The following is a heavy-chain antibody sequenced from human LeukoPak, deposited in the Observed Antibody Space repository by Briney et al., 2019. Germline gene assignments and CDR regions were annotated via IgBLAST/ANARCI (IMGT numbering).Heavy chain of an antibody. J-gene: IGHJ4*02. D-gene: IGHD1-26*01. CDR3: ARDILMVGATHYFDY. V-gene: IGHV4-59*01. CDR2: IHHSVSP. Sequence: PSETLSLTCTVSGGSITTYYWSWLRRSPGRGLEWIGYIHHSVSPTYNPSLKSRVTISVDTSKNQFSLKVSSVTAADTAVYYCARDILMVGATHYFDYWGQGTLVTVSS. CDR1: GGSITTYY.